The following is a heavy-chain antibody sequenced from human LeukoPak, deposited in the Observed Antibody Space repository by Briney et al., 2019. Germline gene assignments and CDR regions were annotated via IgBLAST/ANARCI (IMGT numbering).Heavy chain of an antibody. D-gene: IGHD6-25*01. V-gene: IGHV4-39*07. CDR3: ARAYSSGVYEYFHH. CDR1: GGSISSSSYY. J-gene: IGHJ1*01. CDR2: IYYSGST. Sequence: SETLSLTCTVSGGSISSSSYYWGWIRQPPGKGLEWIGSIYYSGSTYYNPSLESRVTMSVDTSKNQFSLNLSSVTAADTALYYCARAYSSGVYEYFHHWGQGTLVTVSS.